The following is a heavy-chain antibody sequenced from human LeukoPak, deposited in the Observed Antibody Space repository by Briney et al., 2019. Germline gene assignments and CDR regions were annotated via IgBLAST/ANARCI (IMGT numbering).Heavy chain of an antibody. J-gene: IGHJ5*02. CDR2: ISAYNGNT. D-gene: IGHD3-22*01. V-gene: IGHV1-18*01. CDR1: GYTFTSYG. CDR3: ARDWKLRYYYDSSGPLLFDP. Sequence: GASVKVSCKDSGYTFTSYGISWVRQAPGQGLEWMGWISAYNGNTNYAQKLQGRVTMTTDTSTSTAYMELRSLRSDDTAVYYCARDWKLRYYYDSSGPLLFDPWGQGTLVTVSS.